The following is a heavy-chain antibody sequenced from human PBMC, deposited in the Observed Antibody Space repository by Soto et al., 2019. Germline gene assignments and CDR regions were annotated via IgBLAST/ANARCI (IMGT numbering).Heavy chain of an antibody. CDR1: GFTFSSYS. V-gene: IGHV3-48*01. CDR2: ISSSSSTM. D-gene: IGHD3-3*01. Sequence: GGSLSLSCAASGFTFSSYSMNWVRQAPGKGLEWVSYISSSSSTMYYADSVKGRFTISRDNAKNSLYLQMNSLRAEDTAVYYCARVNDFWSGYRYYYMDVWGKGTTVTVSS. J-gene: IGHJ6*03. CDR3: ARVNDFWSGYRYYYMDV.